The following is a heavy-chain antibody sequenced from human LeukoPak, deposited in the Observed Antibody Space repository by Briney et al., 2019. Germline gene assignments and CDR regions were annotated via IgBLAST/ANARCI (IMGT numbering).Heavy chain of an antibody. CDR1: GYTFTGYY. CDR3: GGGGKAPMGGGGNGFDP. Sequence: ASVKVSCKASGYTFTGYYMNWVRQAPGQGLEWLAWINPNSGDTKYPQKFRGRVTMTRDTSINTAYMELNRVTSDDTAVYYGGGGGKAPMGGGGNGFDPWARGPLVTVSS. V-gene: IGHV1-2*02. J-gene: IGHJ5*02. CDR2: INPNSGDT. D-gene: IGHD3-16*01.